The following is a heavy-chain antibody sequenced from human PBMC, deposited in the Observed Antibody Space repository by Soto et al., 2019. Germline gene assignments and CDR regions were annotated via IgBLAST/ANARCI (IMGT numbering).Heavy chain of an antibody. CDR1: GFTLSNYA. V-gene: IGHV3-23*01. J-gene: IGHJ4*02. D-gene: IGHD5-12*01. CDR3: GTTARYSGYVSVY. CDR2: ISGFGDIT. Sequence: EVQLLESGGGLVQPGGSLRLSCAASGFTLSNYAMSWVRQAPGKGLEWVSAISGFGDITYYADSVKGLFTISRDNSKHTFYLEMNSLRAEDTAVYYCGTTARYSGYVSVYWGQGTLVSVSS.